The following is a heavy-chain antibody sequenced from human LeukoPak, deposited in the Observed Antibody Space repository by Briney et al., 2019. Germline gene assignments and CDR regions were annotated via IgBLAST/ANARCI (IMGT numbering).Heavy chain of an antibody. CDR2: IYSGGST. CDR1: GFTVSSNY. D-gene: IGHD6-13*01. V-gene: IGHV3-53*01. CDR3: AREVYSSTWFDL. Sequence: GSLRLSCAASGFTVSSNYMSWVRQAPGKGLEWVSVIYSGGSTYYADSVKGRFTISRDNSRNTLYLQMNSLRGDDTAVYYCAREVYSSTWFDLWGQGTLVTVSS. J-gene: IGHJ4*02.